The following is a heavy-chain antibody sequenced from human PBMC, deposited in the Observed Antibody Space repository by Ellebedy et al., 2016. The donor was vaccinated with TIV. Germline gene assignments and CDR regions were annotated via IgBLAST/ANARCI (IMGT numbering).Heavy chain of an antibody. CDR1: GIMFSNYD. Sequence: PGGSLRLSCAASGIMFSNYDMHWVRPAPGKGLEWVAYTRFDGRNKYYADSVKGRFTISRDNSKDALYLQMDSLRADDTAVYYGAKAGPLGHLGSADYWGQGTLVTVSS. CDR3: AKAGPLGHLGSADY. V-gene: IGHV3-30*02. CDR2: TRFDGRNK. D-gene: IGHD3-16*01. J-gene: IGHJ4*02.